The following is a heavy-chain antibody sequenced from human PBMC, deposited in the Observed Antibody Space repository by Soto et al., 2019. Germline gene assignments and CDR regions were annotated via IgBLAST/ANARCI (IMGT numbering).Heavy chain of an antibody. D-gene: IGHD3-3*01. CDR1: GFSLSNVRMG. CDR2: IFSNDEK. Sequence: QVTLKESGPVLVKPTETLTLTCTVSGFSLSNVRMGVSWIRQPPGKALEWLAHIFSNDEKSYSTSLKSRLTISKDTSKSQVVLTMTNMDPVDTATYYCARIPISTPLTIFGVVTTYGAFDYWGQGTLVTVSS. CDR3: ARIPISTPLTIFGVVTTYGAFDY. V-gene: IGHV2-26*01. J-gene: IGHJ4*02.